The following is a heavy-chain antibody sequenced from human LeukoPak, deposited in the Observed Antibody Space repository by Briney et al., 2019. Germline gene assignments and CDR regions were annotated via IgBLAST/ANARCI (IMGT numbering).Heavy chain of an antibody. CDR1: GGSISSSSYY. V-gene: IGHV4-61*02. CDR2: IYSSGSA. Sequence: PSETLSLTCTVSGGSISSSSYYWSWVRQPAGKGLEWIGRIYSSGSANYNPSLKSRVTMSVDTSNNQFSLKLTSVSAADTAVYYCAREYGDLDYWGQGTLVTVSS. CDR3: AREYGDLDY. D-gene: IGHD4-17*01. J-gene: IGHJ4*02.